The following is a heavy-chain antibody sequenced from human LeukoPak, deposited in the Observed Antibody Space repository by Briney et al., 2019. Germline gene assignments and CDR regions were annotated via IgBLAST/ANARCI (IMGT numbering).Heavy chain of an antibody. Sequence: SETLALTCAVSGGSISSSNWWSWVRQPPGKGLEWIGEISHSGSTNYNPSLKSRVTISVDKSRNQFSLKLSSVTAADTAVYYCARGGSSWPRYFDYWGQGTLVTVSS. CDR2: ISHSGST. D-gene: IGHD6-13*01. CDR1: GGSISSSNW. V-gene: IGHV4-4*02. J-gene: IGHJ4*02. CDR3: ARGGSSWPRYFDY.